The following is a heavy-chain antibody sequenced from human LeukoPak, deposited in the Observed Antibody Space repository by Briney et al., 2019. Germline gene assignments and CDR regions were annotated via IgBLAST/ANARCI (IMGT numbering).Heavy chain of an antibody. V-gene: IGHV3-21*06. D-gene: IGHD4-17*01. CDR1: GFTFSSYS. Sequence: GGSLRLSCVASGFTFSSYSMNWVRQAPGKGLEWVSSISSSSSYIYYADSVKGRFTISRDNAKNLLYLQMNSLRAEDTAVYYCARSRYGDYDAISYWGQGTLVTVSS. CDR2: ISSSSSYI. CDR3: ARSRYGDYDAISY. J-gene: IGHJ4*02.